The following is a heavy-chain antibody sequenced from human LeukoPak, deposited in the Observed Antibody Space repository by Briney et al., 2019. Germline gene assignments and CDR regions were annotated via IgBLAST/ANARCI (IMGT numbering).Heavy chain of an antibody. Sequence: SETLSLTCAVYGGSFSGYYWSWIRQPPGKGLEWIGEINHSGSTNYNPSPKSRVTISVDTSKNQFSLKLSSVTAADTAVYYCARGVLSLRYYYYYMDVWGKGTTVTVSS. D-gene: IGHD2/OR15-2a*01. V-gene: IGHV4-34*01. CDR1: GGSFSGYY. CDR2: INHSGST. CDR3: ARGVLSLRYYYYYMDV. J-gene: IGHJ6*03.